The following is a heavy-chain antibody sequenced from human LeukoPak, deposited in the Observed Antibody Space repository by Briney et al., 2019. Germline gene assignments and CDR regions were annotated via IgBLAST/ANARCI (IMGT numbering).Heavy chain of an antibody. CDR1: GGSISSYY. Sequence: PSVTLSLTCTVSGGSISSYYWSWIRQPPGKGLEGIGYIYYSVSTNYNPSRKGRVTISVDTSKNQFSLKLSYVTAADTAVYYCARAQRITMVRGVIGGPQGIDYWGQGTLVTVSS. D-gene: IGHD3-10*01. J-gene: IGHJ4*02. CDR2: IYYSVST. CDR3: ARAQRITMVRGVIGGPQGIDY. V-gene: IGHV4-59*12.